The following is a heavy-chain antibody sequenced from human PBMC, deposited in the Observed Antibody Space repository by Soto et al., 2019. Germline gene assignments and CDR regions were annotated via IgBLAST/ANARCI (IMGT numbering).Heavy chain of an antibody. D-gene: IGHD4-17*01. J-gene: IGHJ6*02. V-gene: IGHV1-69*01. CDR3: ARATVTTFVVGNYYYYGTDV. CDR2: IIPIFGTA. CDR1: GGTFSSYA. Sequence: QVQLVQSGAEVKKPGSSVKVSCKASGGTFSSYAISWVRQAPGQGLEWMGGIIPIFGTANYAQKFQGRVTITADESTSTAYMELSSLRSEDTAVYYCARATVTTFVVGNYYYYGTDVWGQGTTVTVSS.